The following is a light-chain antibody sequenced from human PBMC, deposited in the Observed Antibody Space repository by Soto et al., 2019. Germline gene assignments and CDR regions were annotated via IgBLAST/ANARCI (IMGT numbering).Light chain of an antibody. CDR1: SSNIGAGFD. CDR3: QSYDSSLSGYA. J-gene: IGLJ1*01. CDR2: ENN. Sequence: QSVLTQPPSVSGAPGQGVTISCTGTSSNIGAGFDAHWYQQLPGAAPKLLIYENNKRPSGVPDRFSGSKSGTSASLAIAGLQAEYEADYYCQSYDSSLSGYAFGTGTKVTVL. V-gene: IGLV1-40*01.